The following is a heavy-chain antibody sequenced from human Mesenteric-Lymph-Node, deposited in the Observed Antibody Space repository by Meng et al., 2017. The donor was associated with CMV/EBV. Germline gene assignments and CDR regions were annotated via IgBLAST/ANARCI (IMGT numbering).Heavy chain of an antibody. CDR2: TLYDGSSE. Sequence: GESLKISCAASGFTFSSYAMHWVRQAPGKGLEWVAITLYDGSSEYYADSVKGRFTISRDNSKDTLYLQMKSLRAEDTAVYYCARAHGGGITSFDYWGQGTLVTVSS. CDR1: GFTFSSYA. J-gene: IGHJ4*02. D-gene: IGHD3-16*01. V-gene: IGHV3-30-3*01. CDR3: ARAHGGGITSFDY.